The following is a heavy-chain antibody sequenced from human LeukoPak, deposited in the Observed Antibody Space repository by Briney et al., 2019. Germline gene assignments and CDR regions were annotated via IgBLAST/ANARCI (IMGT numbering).Heavy chain of an antibody. CDR3: ARAPDDYDFWSGPFDY. Sequence: ASVKVSCKASGYTFTNYGISWVRQAPGQGLEWMGWISAYSGNTDYAQNLQGRVTMTTDTSTSTAYMELRSLRSDDTAVYYCARAPDDYDFWSGPFDYWGRGTLVTVSS. CDR1: GYTFTNYG. V-gene: IGHV1-18*01. J-gene: IGHJ4*02. D-gene: IGHD3-3*01. CDR2: ISAYSGNT.